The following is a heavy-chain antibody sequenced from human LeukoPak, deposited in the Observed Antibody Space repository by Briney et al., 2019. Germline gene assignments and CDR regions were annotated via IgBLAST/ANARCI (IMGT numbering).Heavy chain of an antibody. CDR1: GFTFSRYS. J-gene: IGHJ5*02. V-gene: IGHV3-21*01. Sequence: PGGSLRLSCAASGFTFSRYSMHWVRQAPGKGLEWVSSISSSSSYIYYADSVKGRFAISRDNAKNSLYLQMNSLRAEDKAVYYCARLEGSGKLGWFDPWGQGTLVTVSS. CDR3: ARLEGSGKLGWFDP. D-gene: IGHD3-10*01. CDR2: ISSSSSYI.